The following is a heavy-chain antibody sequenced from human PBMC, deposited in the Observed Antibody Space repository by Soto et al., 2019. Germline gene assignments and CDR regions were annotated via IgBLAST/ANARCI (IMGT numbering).Heavy chain of an antibody. J-gene: IGHJ5*02. CDR2: SRVSIGNT. V-gene: IGHV1-18*01. CDR1: GSTLTSLV. D-gene: IGHD1-26*01. CDR3: AGVVGALGHWFDP. Sequence: QVQLVQSGAEVKKPGPPVKVPCKPPGSTLTSLVISGGRQAPGQGLEWMGRSRVSIGNTNNAQKLQARVPITTDTPTSKAYRGLRSLRSDATAVYYCAGVVGALGHWFDPGAREPWSPSPQ.